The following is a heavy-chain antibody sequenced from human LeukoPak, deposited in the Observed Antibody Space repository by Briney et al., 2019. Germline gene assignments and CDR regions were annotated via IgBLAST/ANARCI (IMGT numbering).Heavy chain of an antibody. Sequence: SETLSLXCAVSGYSISSGYYWAWIRQPPGKGLAWIGSMYHSGSTYDSPSLKSRVTMSVDTSKNQFSLKLTSVTAADTAVYYCARQRYCHSTSCYFDYWGQGTLVTVSS. D-gene: IGHD2-2*01. CDR1: GYSISSGYY. J-gene: IGHJ4*02. CDR3: ARQRYCHSTSCYFDY. V-gene: IGHV4-38-2*01. CDR2: MYHSGST.